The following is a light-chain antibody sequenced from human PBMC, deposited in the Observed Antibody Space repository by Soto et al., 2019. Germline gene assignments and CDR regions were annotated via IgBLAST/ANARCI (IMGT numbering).Light chain of an antibody. V-gene: IGKV1-39*01. J-gene: IGKJ1*01. CDR1: QIISRY. CDR3: QQSYSTPPWT. CDR2: AAS. Sequence: DIQMTQFPSSLSASVGDRVTITCRASQIISRYLNWYQQKPGKAPKLLIYAASNLQSGAPSRFSGSGSGTDFTLTISSLQPEDSANYYCQQSYSTPPWTFGQGTKVE.